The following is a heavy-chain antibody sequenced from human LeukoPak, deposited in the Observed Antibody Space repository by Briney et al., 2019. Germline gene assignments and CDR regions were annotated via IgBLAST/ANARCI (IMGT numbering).Heavy chain of an antibody. D-gene: IGHD3-9*01. Sequence: SETLSLTCTVSGGSISSYYWSWIRQPPGKGLEWIGYIYYSGSTYYNPSLKSRVTISVDTSKNQFSLKLSSVTAADTAVYYCARQDYDILTGYVGPDYWGQGTLVTVSS. V-gene: IGHV4-59*04. CDR1: GGSISSYY. CDR2: IYYSGST. CDR3: ARQDYDILTGYVGPDY. J-gene: IGHJ4*02.